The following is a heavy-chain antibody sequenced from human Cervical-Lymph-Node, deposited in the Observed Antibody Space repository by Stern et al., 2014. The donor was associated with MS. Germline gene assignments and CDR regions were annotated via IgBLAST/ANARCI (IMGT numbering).Heavy chain of an antibody. CDR3: ATVLSTWYGMDV. CDR1: GFTFSTYS. V-gene: IGHV3-21*01. J-gene: IGHJ6*02. CDR2: ISSSSTYI. D-gene: IGHD2-2*01. Sequence: VQLVESGGGLVKPGGSLRLSCAASGFTFSTYSLNWVRQAPGKGLEWVSSISSSSTYIYYSDSVRGRFTISRDNAKNSLYLQMDSLRAEDTAVYYCATVLSTWYGMDVWGQGTTVTVSS.